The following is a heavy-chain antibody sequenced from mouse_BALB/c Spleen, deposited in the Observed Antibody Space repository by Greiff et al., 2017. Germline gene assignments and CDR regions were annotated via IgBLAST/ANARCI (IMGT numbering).Heavy chain of an antibody. D-gene: IGHD2-1*01. J-gene: IGHJ2*01. Sequence: QVQLKESGPGLVAPSQSLSITCTASGFSLTGYGVNWVRQPPGKGLEWLGMIWGDGSTDYYSALKSRLSISNDNSKNQVFLKMNRLQTEDTARYYCARDSAYGNFDYWGQGTTLTVSS. CDR1: GFSLTGYG. CDR3: ARDSAYGNFDY. CDR2: IWGDGST. V-gene: IGHV2-6-7*01.